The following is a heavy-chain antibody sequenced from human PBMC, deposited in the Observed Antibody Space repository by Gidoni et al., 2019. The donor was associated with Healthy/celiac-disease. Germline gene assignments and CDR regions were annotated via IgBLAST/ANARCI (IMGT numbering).Heavy chain of an antibody. Sequence: QVQLVESGGGVVQPGRSLRLSCAASGFTFSSYAMHWVRQAPGNGLEWVALIWYDGSHKYYADSVKGRFTISRDNSKNTLFLQINSLRTEDTAVYYCARAYFDSSGYYPLLIDYWGQGTLVTVSS. J-gene: IGHJ4*02. CDR1: GFTFSSYA. CDR2: IWYDGSHK. V-gene: IGHV3-33*01. D-gene: IGHD3-22*01. CDR3: ARAYFDSSGYYPLLIDY.